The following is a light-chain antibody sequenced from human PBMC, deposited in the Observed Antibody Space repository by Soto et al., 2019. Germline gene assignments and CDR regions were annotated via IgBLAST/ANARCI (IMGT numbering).Light chain of an antibody. Sequence: QSALTQPASVSGSPGQSIIISCTEATSDVENYVLVSWFQQHPGKAPRLIIYEGSRRPSGVSNRFSGSKSGKTASLTISGLQTEDEADYYWCSYVGSSTYVFGTGTKVTVL. V-gene: IGLV2-23*01. CDR2: EGS. CDR3: CSYVGSSTYV. CDR1: TSDVENYVL. J-gene: IGLJ1*01.